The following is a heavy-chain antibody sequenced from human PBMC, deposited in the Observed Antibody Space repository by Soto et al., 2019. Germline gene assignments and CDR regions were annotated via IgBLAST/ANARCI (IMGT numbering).Heavy chain of an antibody. J-gene: IGHJ4*02. V-gene: IGHV4-34*01. CDR3: ARGRSYYSGSGSLSKYFDY. D-gene: IGHD3-10*01. CDR2: INHSGST. Sequence: PSETLSLTCAVYGGSFSGYYWSWIRQPPGKGLEWIGEINHSGSTNYNPSLKSRVTISVDTSKNQFSLKLSSVTAADTAVYYCARGRSYYSGSGSLSKYFDYWGQGTQVTVS. CDR1: GGSFSGYY.